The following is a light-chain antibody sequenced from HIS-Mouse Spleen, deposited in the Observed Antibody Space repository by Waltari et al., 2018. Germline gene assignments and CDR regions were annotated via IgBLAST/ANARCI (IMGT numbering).Light chain of an antibody. CDR1: SLRSYY. Sequence: SSELTQDPAVSVALGQTVRITCPGDSLRSYYASWYQQKPGQAPVIVIYGKNNRPSGIPDRFSGSSSGNTASLTITGAQAEDEADYYCNSRDSSGNHLVFGGGTKLTVL. CDR2: GKN. CDR3: NSRDSSGNHLV. V-gene: IGLV3-19*01. J-gene: IGLJ2*01.